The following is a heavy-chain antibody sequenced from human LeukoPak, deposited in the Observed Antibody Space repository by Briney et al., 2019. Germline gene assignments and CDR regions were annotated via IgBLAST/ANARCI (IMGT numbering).Heavy chain of an antibody. CDR1: GYSFTTYW. CDR3: ARLGGTVTRHFDY. Sequence: GEALKISCKGSGYSFTTYWIGWGGQMPGEGVGWMGIIWPGDSDITYSPSFQGQVTISADKSISTAYLQWSSLKASDTAMYYCARLGGTVTRHFDYWGQGTLVTVSS. J-gene: IGHJ4*02. CDR2: IWPGDSDI. D-gene: IGHD4-17*01. V-gene: IGHV5-51*01.